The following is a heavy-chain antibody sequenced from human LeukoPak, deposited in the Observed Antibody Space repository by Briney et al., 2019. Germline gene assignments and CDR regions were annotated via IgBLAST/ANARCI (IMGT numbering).Heavy chain of an antibody. CDR3: ARDPRRHRGAFDI. Sequence: GGSLRLSCAASGFTFSSYYMSWVRQAPGKGLEWVANIKADGSEKYYVDSVKGRFTISRDNAKNSLYLQMNSLRAEDTAVYYCARDPRRHRGAFDIWGQGTMVSVSS. V-gene: IGHV3-7*01. D-gene: IGHD1-14*01. CDR1: GFTFSSYY. CDR2: IKADGSEK. J-gene: IGHJ3*02.